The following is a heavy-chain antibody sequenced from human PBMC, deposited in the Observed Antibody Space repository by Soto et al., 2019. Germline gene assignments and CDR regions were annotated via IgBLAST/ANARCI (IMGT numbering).Heavy chain of an antibody. Sequence: QVQLVESGGGVVQPGRSLRLSCAASGFTFSSYAMHWVRQAPGKGLEWVAVISYDGSNKYYADSVKGRFTISRDNSKNTLYLQMNSLRAEDTAVYYGARERIYGDYLYWYFDLWGRGTLVTVSS. CDR2: ISYDGSNK. J-gene: IGHJ2*01. CDR1: GFTFSSYA. D-gene: IGHD4-17*01. V-gene: IGHV3-30-3*01. CDR3: ARERIYGDYLYWYFDL.